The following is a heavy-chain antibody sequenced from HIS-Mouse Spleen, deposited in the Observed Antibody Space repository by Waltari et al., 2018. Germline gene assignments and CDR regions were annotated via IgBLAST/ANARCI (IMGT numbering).Heavy chain of an antibody. CDR1: GFTVSSNY. J-gene: IGHJ3*02. CDR3: AQMRSGYLAFDI. CDR2: IYSGGST. D-gene: IGHD3-3*01. V-gene: IGHV3-53*02. Sequence: EVQLVETGGGLIQPGGALRLSCAASGFTVSSNYMGWVRQAPGKGVEWVSVIYSGGSTYYADSVKGRFTISRDNSKNTLYLQMNSLRAEDTAVYYCAQMRSGYLAFDIWGQGTMVTVSS.